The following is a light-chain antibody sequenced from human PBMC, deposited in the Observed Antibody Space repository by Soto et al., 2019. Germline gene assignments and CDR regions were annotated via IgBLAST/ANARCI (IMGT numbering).Light chain of an antibody. J-gene: IGKJ1*01. CDR3: QQYNSYPWT. V-gene: IGKV1-5*01. Sequence: DIQLTQSPSTLSASVGDRVTITCRASQSISSWLAWYRQTPGKAPKLLIYDASSLESGVPSRFSGSGSGTEFTLTISSLQPDDFATDYCQQYNSYPWTFGQGTKVDIK. CDR1: QSISSW. CDR2: DAS.